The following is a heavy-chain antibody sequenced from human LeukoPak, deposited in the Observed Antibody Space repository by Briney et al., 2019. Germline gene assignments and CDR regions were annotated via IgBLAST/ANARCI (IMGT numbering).Heavy chain of an antibody. J-gene: IGHJ4*02. CDR1: GYTFTGYY. Sequence: ASVKVSCKASGYTFTGYYMNWVRQAPGQGLEWMGWINPDSGGTNYAQKFQGRITMTRDTSINTAYMDLSRLRSDDTAVYYCARTRAIAVAPLGYWGQGTLVTVSS. CDR3: ARTRAIAVAPLGY. D-gene: IGHD6-19*01. CDR2: INPDSGGT. V-gene: IGHV1-2*02.